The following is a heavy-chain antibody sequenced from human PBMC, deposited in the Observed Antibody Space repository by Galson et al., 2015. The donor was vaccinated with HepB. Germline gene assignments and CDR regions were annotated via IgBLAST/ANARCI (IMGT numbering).Heavy chain of an antibody. CDR1: GFTVSSNY. J-gene: IGHJ6*02. CDR3: AMGGPYSSSWWGNYYGMDV. CDR2: IYSGGST. D-gene: IGHD6-13*01. V-gene: IGHV3-53*01. Sequence: SLRLSCAASGFTVSSNYMSWVRQAPGKGLEWVSVIYSGGSTYYADSVKGRFTISRDNSKNTQYLQMNSLRAEDTAVYYCAMGGPYSSSWWGNYYGMDVWGQGTTVTVSS.